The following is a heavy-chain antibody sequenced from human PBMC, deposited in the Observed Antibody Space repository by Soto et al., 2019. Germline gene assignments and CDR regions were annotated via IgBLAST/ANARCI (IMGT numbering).Heavy chain of an antibody. D-gene: IGHD2-15*01. J-gene: IGHJ5*01. CDR1: GFTLDNSW. CDR2: IKFDAGQK. CDR3: VRDAAGMVVVPLTGDINDWFDS. V-gene: IGHV3-7*03. Sequence: VGTLRLSCAASGFTLDNSWRRCGLRDPGEGLEWLATIKFDAGQKKYVDSVRSRVTTSRDNAKNSLYLQLDTLRAADTAVYYCVRDAAGMVVVPLTGDINDWFDSWGQGILVTVSS.